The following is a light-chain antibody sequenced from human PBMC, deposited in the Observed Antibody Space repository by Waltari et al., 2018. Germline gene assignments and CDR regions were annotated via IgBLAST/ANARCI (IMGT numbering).Light chain of an antibody. J-gene: IGLJ2*01. Sequence: QSALTQPASVSGSPGQSVTIFCTGTSNDLGGYNSVSWYQEHPGQAPRVIIYHVSDRPSGVSDRFSGSKSGNTASLTISGLQAEDEADYYCSSQSSNNVVLFGGGTKLTVL. V-gene: IGLV2-14*01. CDR1: SNDLGGYNS. CDR2: HVS. CDR3: SSQSSNNVVL.